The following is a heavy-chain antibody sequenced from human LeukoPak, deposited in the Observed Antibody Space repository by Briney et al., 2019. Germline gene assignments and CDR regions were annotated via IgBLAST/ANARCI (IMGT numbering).Heavy chain of an antibody. D-gene: IGHD2-21*02. CDR2: IKEDGSEK. CDR1: GFTFSNYW. CDR3: ARVRVGGGDPEIGSY. J-gene: IGHJ4*02. Sequence: RGSLRLSCVASGFTFSNYWMSWIRQPPGKGLEWLGHIKEDGSEKNCVDSVKGRFIISRDNAKNSLYLQMNSLRVEDTAVYYCARVRVGGGDPEIGSYWGQGTLVTVSS. V-gene: IGHV3-7*03.